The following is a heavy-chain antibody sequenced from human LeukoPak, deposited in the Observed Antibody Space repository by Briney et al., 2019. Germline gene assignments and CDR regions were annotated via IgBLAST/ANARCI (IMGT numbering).Heavy chain of an antibody. V-gene: IGHV3-74*01. CDR1: GFTFSSYA. Sequence: GGSLRLSCAASGFTFSSYAMSWVRQAPGKGLVWVSRINSDGSSTSYADSVKGRFTISRDNAKNTLYLQMNSLRAEDTAVYYCASGQGYSYGHPFDYWGQGTLVTVSS. CDR2: INSDGSST. D-gene: IGHD5-18*01. J-gene: IGHJ4*02. CDR3: ASGQGYSYGHPFDY.